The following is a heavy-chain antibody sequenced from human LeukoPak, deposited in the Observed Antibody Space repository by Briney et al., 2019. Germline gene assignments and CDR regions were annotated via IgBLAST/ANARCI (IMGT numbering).Heavy chain of an antibody. D-gene: IGHD2-8*02. Sequence: GGSLRLSCAASGFTFSSHWMTWVRQAPGKGLEWVAVIWYDGSNKYYADSVKGRFTISRDNSKNTLYLQMNSLRAEDTAVYYCARALLVIRGGTVEYYSDYWGQGTLVTVSS. CDR2: IWYDGSNK. V-gene: IGHV3-33*08. CDR1: GFTFSSHW. J-gene: IGHJ4*02. CDR3: ARALLVIRGGTVEYYSDY.